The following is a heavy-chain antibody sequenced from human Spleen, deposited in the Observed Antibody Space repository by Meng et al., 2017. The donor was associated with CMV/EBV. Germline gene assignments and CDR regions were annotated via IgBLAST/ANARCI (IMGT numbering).Heavy chain of an antibody. J-gene: IGHJ4*02. V-gene: IGHV3-21*01. CDR1: GFTFGDYP. D-gene: IGHD3-22*01. CDR3: ARDYPRSSYYFDNSGYYDY. Sequence: GGSLRLSCTASGFTFGDYPMSWVSWVRQAPGKGLEWVSSLSSKSINIYYADSVKGRFIISRDNAKNSLYLQMDSLRAEDTGVYYCARDYPRSSYYFDNSGYYDYWGLGTLVTVSS. CDR2: LSSKSINI.